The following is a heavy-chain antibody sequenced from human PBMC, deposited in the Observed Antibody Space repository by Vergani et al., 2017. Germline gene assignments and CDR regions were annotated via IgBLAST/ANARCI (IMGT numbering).Heavy chain of an antibody. D-gene: IGHD6-25*01. V-gene: IGHV1-46*01. CDR2: INPSGGST. J-gene: IGHJ4*02. Sequence: QVQLVQSGAEVKKPGASVKVSCKASGYTFTSYDINWVRQATGQGLEWMGIINPSGGSTSYAQKFQGRVTMTRDTSTSTVYMELSSLRSEDTAVYYCARDFKRRFDYWGQGTLVTVSS. CDR3: ARDFKRRFDY. CDR1: GYTFTSYD.